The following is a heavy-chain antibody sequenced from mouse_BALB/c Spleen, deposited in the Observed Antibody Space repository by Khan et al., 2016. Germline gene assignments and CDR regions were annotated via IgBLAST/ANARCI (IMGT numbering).Heavy chain of an antibody. CDR3: ARSLYDYDADY. J-gene: IGHJ2*01. D-gene: IGHD2-4*01. Sequence: QVQLQQPGAELVKPGASVKLSCKASGYTFNSYWMHWVKQRPGQGLEWIGEINPSNGRTNYNEKFKSKATLTVDKSSSTAYMQLSSLTSEDSAVSYCARSLYDYDADYWGQGTTLTVSS. CDR2: INPSNGRT. V-gene: IGHV1S81*02. CDR1: GYTFNSYW.